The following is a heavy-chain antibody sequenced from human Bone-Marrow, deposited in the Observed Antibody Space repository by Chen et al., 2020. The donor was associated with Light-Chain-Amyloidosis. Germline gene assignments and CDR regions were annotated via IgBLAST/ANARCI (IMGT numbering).Heavy chain of an antibody. Sequence: QVPLVQSGAEVKKPGSSVKVSCKAHGSTFSRYAISWVRQAPGQGLEWMGGIIPIFGTANYAQKFQGRVTITADKSTSTAYMELSSLRSEDTAVYYCARVVPAAIGNWFDPWGQGTLVTVSS. CDR3: ARVVPAAIGNWFDP. CDR1: GSTFSRYA. J-gene: IGHJ5*02. CDR2: IIPIFGTA. D-gene: IGHD2-2*01. V-gene: IGHV1-69*06.